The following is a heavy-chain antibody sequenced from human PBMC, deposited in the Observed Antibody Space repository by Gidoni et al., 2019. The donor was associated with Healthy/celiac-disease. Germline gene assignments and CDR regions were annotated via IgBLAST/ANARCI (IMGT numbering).Heavy chain of an antibody. V-gene: IGHV3-23*01. J-gene: IGHJ3*02. CDR2: ISVCGDTT. Sequence: EVQLLASVVGLVQPGGSLRLPCASSGFLFTNYDMCWVRQAPGKGMEWVSRISVCGDTTYYADSVKGRFTIARDNSKNTLDLQMNSLRAEDTAVYYCAKVPWGGDTFDIWGQGTMVPVSS. D-gene: IGHD3-10*01. CDR3: AKVPWGGDTFDI. CDR1: GFLFTNYD.